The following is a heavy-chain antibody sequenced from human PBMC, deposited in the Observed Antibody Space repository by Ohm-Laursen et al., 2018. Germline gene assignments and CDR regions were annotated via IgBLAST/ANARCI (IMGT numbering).Heavy chain of an antibody. CDR2: IYYSGST. CDR1: GGSVCSGSFY. Sequence: SQTLSLTCTVSGGSVCSGSFYWSWIRQPPGKGLEWIGYIYYSGSTNYNPSLKSRVTISVDTSKNQISLKLSSVTPSDSAVYYCARDKSGPRVTNAFDICGQGTMVTVSS. V-gene: IGHV4-61*01. J-gene: IGHJ3*02. CDR3: ARDKSGPRVTNAFDI. D-gene: IGHD2-15*01.